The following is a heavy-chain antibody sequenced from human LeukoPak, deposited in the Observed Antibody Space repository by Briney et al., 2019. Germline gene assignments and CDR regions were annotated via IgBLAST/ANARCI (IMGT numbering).Heavy chain of an antibody. Sequence: GALVKVSCKASVYTFTGHYMHWVRQAPGQGLEWMGWINPNSGGTNYAQKFQGRVTKTRDTSVSTAYMELNRLRSDDTGVYYCARDTTMITYWFDPWGQGTLVTVSS. J-gene: IGHJ5*02. V-gene: IGHV1-2*02. CDR3: ARDTTMITYWFDP. CDR2: INPNSGGT. CDR1: VYTFTGHY. D-gene: IGHD5-18*01.